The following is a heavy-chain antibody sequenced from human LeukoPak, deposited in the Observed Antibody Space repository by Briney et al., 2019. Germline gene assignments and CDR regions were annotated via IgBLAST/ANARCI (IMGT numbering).Heavy chain of an antibody. J-gene: IGHJ5*02. Sequence: GGSLRLSCAASGLTGSHNYVSWVRQAPGKGLEWVSAIHTSGDTCYADSVKGRFTISRDTSKNTLYLQINSLRVEDTAVYYCIVFGVSNHWGQGTLVTVSS. CDR2: IHTSGDT. V-gene: IGHV3-53*01. CDR3: IVFGVSNH. CDR1: GLTGSHNY. D-gene: IGHD5/OR15-5a*01.